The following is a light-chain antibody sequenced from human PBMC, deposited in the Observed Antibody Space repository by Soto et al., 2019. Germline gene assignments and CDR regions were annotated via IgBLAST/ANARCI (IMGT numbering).Light chain of an antibody. Sequence: DIQMTQSPSSLSASVGDRVTITCRASQGISDFLAWYQQKPGKVPKVLIYGASTLQPGVPSRFSGSGSGTDFTLIITSLQPEDVATYYCQKYDRATWTFGQGTKVEIK. J-gene: IGKJ1*01. CDR3: QKYDRATWT. CDR1: QGISDF. V-gene: IGKV1-27*01. CDR2: GAS.